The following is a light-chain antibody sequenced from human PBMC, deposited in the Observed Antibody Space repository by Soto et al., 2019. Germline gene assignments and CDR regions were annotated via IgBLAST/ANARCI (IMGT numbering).Light chain of an antibody. Sequence: EIVMTQSAATLSVSAGERATLSCGASQSVSSNLAWYQQKPGQAPRLLIYGASTRATGIPARFSGSGSGTEFTLTISSLQSQDFAVYYCQQYNNWPPITFGQGTRLEIK. CDR3: QQYNNWPPIT. V-gene: IGKV3-15*01. CDR1: QSVSSN. J-gene: IGKJ5*01. CDR2: GAS.